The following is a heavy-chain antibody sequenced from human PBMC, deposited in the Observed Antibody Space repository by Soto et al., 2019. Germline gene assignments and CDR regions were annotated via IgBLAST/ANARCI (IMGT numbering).Heavy chain of an antibody. CDR3: ARVDEKWLVGASRYNWFDP. CDR2: SNDSGST. J-gene: IGHJ5*02. V-gene: IGHV4-4*02. Sequence: QVQLQESGPGLVKPSGTLSLTCAVSGGSISSSDWWGWVRQPPGQGLEWIGESNDSGSTNYNPSLKSRVSISVDKSKNQLSLKMTSVTAADTAVYYWARVDEKWLVGASRYNWFDPWGQGILVTVSS. CDR1: GGSISSSDW. D-gene: IGHD1-26*01.